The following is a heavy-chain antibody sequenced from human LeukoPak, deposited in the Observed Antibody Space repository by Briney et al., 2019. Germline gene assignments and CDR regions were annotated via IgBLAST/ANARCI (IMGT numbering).Heavy chain of an antibody. CDR1: GFTFSPYS. D-gene: IGHD1-1*01. J-gene: IGHJ6*03. CDR3: AKVGNDDLFYHYYYMDV. Sequence: GGSLRLSCAASGFTFSPYSMNWVRQAPGKGLEWVSSISGTGSYIYYADSVKGRFTISRDNAKNSLYLQMNSLRAEDTAVYYCAKVGNDDLFYHYYYMDVWGKGTTVTISS. V-gene: IGHV3-21*01. CDR2: ISGTGSYI.